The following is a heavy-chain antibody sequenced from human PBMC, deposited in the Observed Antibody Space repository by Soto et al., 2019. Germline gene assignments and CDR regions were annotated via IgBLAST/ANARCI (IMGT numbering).Heavy chain of an antibody. CDR2: IIPILGIA. V-gene: IGHV1-69*02. CDR3: ASPPEDSGYVTNDAFDI. CDR1: GGTFSSYT. D-gene: IGHD5-12*01. Sequence: GASVKVSCKASGGTFSSYTISWVRQAPGQGLEWMGRIIPILGIANYAQKFQGRVTITADKSTSTAYMELSSLRSEDTAVYYCASPPEDSGYVTNDAFDIWGQGTMVTVSS. J-gene: IGHJ3*02.